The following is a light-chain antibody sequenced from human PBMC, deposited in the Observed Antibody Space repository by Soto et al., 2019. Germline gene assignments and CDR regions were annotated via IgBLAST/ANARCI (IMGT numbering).Light chain of an antibody. CDR1: SSDVGDYDY. J-gene: IGLJ1*01. CDR2: DVS. Sequence: QSALTQPASVSGSPGQSITISCTGSSSDVGDYDYVAWYQQHPDKAPKLTIFDVSSRPSGVSNRFSGSKSGSTASLTISGLQAEDEADYFCSSYSSSGTLYVFGTGTKVTVL. V-gene: IGLV2-14*03. CDR3: SSYSSSGTLYV.